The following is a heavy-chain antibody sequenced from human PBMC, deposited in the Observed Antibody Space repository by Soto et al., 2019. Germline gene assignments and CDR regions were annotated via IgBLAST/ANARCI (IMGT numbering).Heavy chain of an antibody. Sequence: ASVKVSCKASGGTFSSYAISWVRQAPGQGLEWMGGINPIFGTPHYAQKYQGRVTFTADTFTNTAYMELTRLTSDDTAVYFCAREGRHFDYWGQGTLVTVSS. CDR1: GGTFSSYA. J-gene: IGHJ4*02. V-gene: IGHV1-69*06. CDR2: INPIFGTP. CDR3: AREGRHFDY.